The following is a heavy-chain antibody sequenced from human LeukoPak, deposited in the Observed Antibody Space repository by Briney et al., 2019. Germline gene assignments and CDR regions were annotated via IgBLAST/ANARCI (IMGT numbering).Heavy chain of an antibody. D-gene: IGHD1-26*01. Sequence: GGSLRLSCAASGFTVSSNYMSWVRQAPGKGLEWVAVISYDGSNKYYADSVKGRFTISRDNSKNTLYLQMNSLRAEDTAVYYCARGSGSYDSYYFDYWGQGTLVTVSS. V-gene: IGHV3-30*03. CDR3: ARGSGSYDSYYFDY. CDR1: GFTVSSNY. J-gene: IGHJ4*02. CDR2: ISYDGSNK.